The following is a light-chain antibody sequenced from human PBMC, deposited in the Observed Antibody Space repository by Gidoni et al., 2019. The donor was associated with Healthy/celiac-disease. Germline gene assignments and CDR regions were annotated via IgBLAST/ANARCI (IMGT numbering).Light chain of an antibody. V-gene: IGKV4-1*01. Sequence: DLVMTQSTDSLAVSLGERAPINCKSSQRVLYSSNNKDYVAWYHQKPGQPPKLLIYWASTREAGVPDRCSGSGSGKDFTITSSSLQDEDVAVYYCQQYYSTPITFGQGTRLEIK. J-gene: IGKJ5*01. CDR2: WAS. CDR3: QQYYSTPIT. CDR1: QRVLYSSNNKDY.